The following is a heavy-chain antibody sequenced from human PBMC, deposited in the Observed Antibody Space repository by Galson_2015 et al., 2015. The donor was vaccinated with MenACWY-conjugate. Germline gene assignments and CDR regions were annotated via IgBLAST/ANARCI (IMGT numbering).Heavy chain of an antibody. CDR1: GYSIRSGYY. D-gene: IGHD2-15*01. CDR2: LYHTGST. CDR3: ARRHCSSGSCFFDY. Sequence: SETLSLTCTVSGYSIRSGYYWGWVRQPPGKGLEWIGSLYHTGSTYYNPSLKSRVTISVDTSKNQFSLNLTSMTAADTAVYYCARRHCSSGSCFFDYWGQGSLVTVSS. V-gene: IGHV4-38-2*02. J-gene: IGHJ4*02.